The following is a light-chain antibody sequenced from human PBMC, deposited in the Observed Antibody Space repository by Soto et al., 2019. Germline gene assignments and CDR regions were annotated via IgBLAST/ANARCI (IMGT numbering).Light chain of an antibody. J-gene: IGKJ1*01. CDR3: QKYNSALTWT. CDR2: AAS. V-gene: IGKV1-27*01. CDR1: QGIINY. Sequence: IQLTQSRSSLSASMGHRLTITCRASQGIINYLAWYQKKPGKVPKLLXYAASTLQSGVPSRFSGSGSGTDLTLTISSLQTEDVATYYCQKYNSALTWTFGQGTKVDIK.